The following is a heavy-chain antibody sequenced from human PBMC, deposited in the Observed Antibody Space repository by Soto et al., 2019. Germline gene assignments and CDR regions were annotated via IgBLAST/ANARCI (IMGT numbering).Heavy chain of an antibody. CDR3: ARDDDFWSGYHVGRGYYYYGMDV. CDR1: GYTFTGYY. Sequence: ASVKVSCKASGYTFTGYYMHWVRQAPGQGLEWMGWINPNSGGTNYAQKFQGWVTMTRDTSTSTAYMELSSLRSEDTAVYYCARDDDFWSGYHVGRGYYYYGMDVWGQGTTVTVSS. V-gene: IGHV1-2*04. D-gene: IGHD3-3*01. J-gene: IGHJ6*02. CDR2: INPNSGGT.